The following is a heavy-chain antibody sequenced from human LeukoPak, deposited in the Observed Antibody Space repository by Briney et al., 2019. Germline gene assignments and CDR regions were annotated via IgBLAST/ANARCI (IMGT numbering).Heavy chain of an antibody. CDR2: IYYSGST. D-gene: IGHD5-18*01. Sequence: SETLSLTCTVSGGSISNSSYYWGWIRQPPGKGLEWIGSIYYSGSTYYNPSLKSRVTISVDTSKNQFSLKLSSVTAADTAVYYCARDRGEYSYAYDYWGQGTLVTVSS. V-gene: IGHV4-39*02. CDR3: ARDRGEYSYAYDY. J-gene: IGHJ4*02. CDR1: GGSISNSSYY.